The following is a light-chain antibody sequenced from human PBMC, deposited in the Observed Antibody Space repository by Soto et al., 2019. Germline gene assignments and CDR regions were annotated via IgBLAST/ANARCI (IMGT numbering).Light chain of an antibody. V-gene: IGKV3-11*01. CDR3: QQRSNWPPYT. CDR1: QSVSSD. CDR2: DAS. J-gene: IGKJ2*01. Sequence: DIGLTQSPATLSLSPGERATLSCMASQSVSSDLAWYQQKPGQAPRLLIYDASNRATGIPARFSGSGSGPDLTLPISSLEPDDFAVYYCQQRSNWPPYTFGQGTKLEIK.